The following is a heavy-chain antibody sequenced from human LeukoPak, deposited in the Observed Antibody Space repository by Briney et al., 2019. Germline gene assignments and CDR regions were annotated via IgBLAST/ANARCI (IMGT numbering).Heavy chain of an antibody. CDR3: AREGALAGRFVD. D-gene: IGHD1-26*01. CDR2: IKEDGSEK. CDR1: GFSFRSYS. J-gene: IGHJ4*02. Sequence: GGSLRLSCAASGFSFRSYSMSWVRQAQGEGLEWVATIKEDGSEKKYVDSVKGRFTVSRDDAQKSVFLQMNSLRVDDTAVYYCAREGALAGRFVDWGQGTLVTVSS. V-gene: IGHV3-7*01.